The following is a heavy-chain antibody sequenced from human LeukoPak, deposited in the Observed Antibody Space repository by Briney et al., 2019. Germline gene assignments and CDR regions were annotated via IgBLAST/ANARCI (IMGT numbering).Heavy chain of an antibody. D-gene: IGHD2-8*01. Sequence: RASVKVSCTASGYTFSDYPIHWLRQAPGQRFEWMGWISAGNIKYSQNFQDRINITRDTSASTVNMELSSLTSADTAVYYCARVAYVMDVWGQGTTVVVSS. J-gene: IGHJ6*02. CDR1: GYTFSDYP. V-gene: IGHV1-3*01. CDR2: ISAGNI. CDR3: ARVAYVMDV.